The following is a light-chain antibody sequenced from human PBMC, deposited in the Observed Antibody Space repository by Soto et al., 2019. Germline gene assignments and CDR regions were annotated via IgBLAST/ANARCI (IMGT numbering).Light chain of an antibody. Sequence: EIVMTQSPATLSVSPGERATLSCRASQSFSNSFLAWYQQKAGQSPRLLIYAASARAIGIPDRFSGSGSGTDFTLTISSLGPEDFAVYYCQQRSNWPRVTFGQGTRLEI. CDR1: QSFSNSF. V-gene: IGKV3D-20*02. CDR2: AAS. J-gene: IGKJ5*01. CDR3: QQRSNWPRVT.